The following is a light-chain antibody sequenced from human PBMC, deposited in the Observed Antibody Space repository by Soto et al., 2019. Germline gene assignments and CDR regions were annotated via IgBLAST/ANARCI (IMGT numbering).Light chain of an antibody. Sequence: DIQMTQSPSTLSGSVGDRVTITCRASQTISSWLAWYQQKPGKAPKLLIYKASNLKSGVPSRFSGSGSGTEFTLTNSSRQPDDFATYYCQHYNSYSEAFGQGTKVELK. CDR2: KAS. J-gene: IGKJ1*01. CDR3: QHYNSYSEA. CDR1: QTISSW. V-gene: IGKV1-5*03.